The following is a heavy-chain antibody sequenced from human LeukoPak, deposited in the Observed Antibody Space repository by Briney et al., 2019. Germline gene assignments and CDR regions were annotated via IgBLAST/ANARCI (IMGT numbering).Heavy chain of an antibody. Sequence: ASVKVSCKASGYTFTSYGISWVRQAPGQGLEWMGWISAYNGNTNYAQKLQGRVTMTTDTSTSTAYLELRSLRSDDTAVYSCARDASHSRSSPYYMDVWGKGTTVIVSS. CDR1: GYTFTSYG. D-gene: IGHD6-6*01. CDR2: ISAYNGNT. CDR3: ARDASHSRSSPYYMDV. V-gene: IGHV1-18*01. J-gene: IGHJ6*03.